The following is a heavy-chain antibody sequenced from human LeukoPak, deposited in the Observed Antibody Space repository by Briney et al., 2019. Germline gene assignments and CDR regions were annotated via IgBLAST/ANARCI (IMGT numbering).Heavy chain of an antibody. CDR1: GFTFSSYG. J-gene: IGHJ4*02. CDR2: IWYDGSNK. D-gene: IGHD6-13*01. V-gene: IGHV3-33*06. CDR3: AKDRRYSSSPYYFDY. Sequence: GGSLRLSCAASGFTFSSYGMHWVRQAPGKGLEWVAVIWYDGSNKCYADSVKGRFTISRDNSKNTLYLQMNSLRAEDTAVYYCAKDRRYSSSPYYFDYWGQGTLVTVSS.